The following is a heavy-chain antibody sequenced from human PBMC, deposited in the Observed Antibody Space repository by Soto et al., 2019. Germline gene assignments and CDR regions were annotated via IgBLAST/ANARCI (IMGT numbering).Heavy chain of an antibody. V-gene: IGHV3-30*18. D-gene: IGHD1-20*01. Sequence: QVQLVESGGGVVQHGRSLRLSCAASGLTFSSYGMHWVRKAPGKGLEWVAVISYDGSNKYYADSVKGRFTICRDNSKNTLYLQMNSLRAEDTAVYYCAKEVWGAADYWGQGTLVTVSS. CDR1: GLTFSSYG. CDR2: ISYDGSNK. CDR3: AKEVWGAADY. J-gene: IGHJ4*02.